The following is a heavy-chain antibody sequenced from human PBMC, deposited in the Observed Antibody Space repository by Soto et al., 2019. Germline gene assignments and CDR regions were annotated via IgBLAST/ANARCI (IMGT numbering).Heavy chain of an antibody. CDR2: IIPILGIA. D-gene: IGHD2-15*01. J-gene: IGHJ4*02. Sequence: QVQLVQSGAEVKKPGSSVKVSCKASGGTFSSYTISWVRQAPGQGLEWMGRIIPILGIANYAQKFQGRVTITADKSTSRAYMELSSLRSEDTAVYYCARGYCSGGSCYSPLDYWGQGTLVTVSS. CDR1: GGTFSSYT. V-gene: IGHV1-69*02. CDR3: ARGYCSGGSCYSPLDY.